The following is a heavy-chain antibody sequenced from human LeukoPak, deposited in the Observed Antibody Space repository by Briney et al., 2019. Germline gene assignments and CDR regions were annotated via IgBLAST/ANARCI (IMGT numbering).Heavy chain of an antibody. CDR3: AKKTIVGAKVDAFDI. Sequence: GGSLRLSCAASGFTFSNYGMHWVRQAPGKGLEWVASIRYDGFNKYYADSLKGRFTISRDNSKNTLYLQMNSLRAEDTAVYYCAKKTIVGAKVDAFDIWGQGTMVIVSS. V-gene: IGHV3-30*02. CDR2: IRYDGFNK. J-gene: IGHJ3*02. CDR1: GFTFSNYG. D-gene: IGHD1-26*01.